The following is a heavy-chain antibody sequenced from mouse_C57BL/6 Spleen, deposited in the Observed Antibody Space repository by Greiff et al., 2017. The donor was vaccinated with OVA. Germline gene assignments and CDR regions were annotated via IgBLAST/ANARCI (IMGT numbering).Heavy chain of an antibody. J-gene: IGHJ1*03. D-gene: IGHD2-3*01. V-gene: IGHV1-55*01. CDR2: IYPGSGST. CDR3: ARLDGYFPYWYFDV. Sequence: QVQLQQSGAELVKPGASVKMSCKASGYTFTSYWITWVKQRPGQGLEWIGDIYPGSGSTNYNEKFKSKATLTVDTSSSTAYMQLSSLTSEDSAVYYCARLDGYFPYWYFDVWGTGTTVTVSS. CDR1: GYTFTSYW.